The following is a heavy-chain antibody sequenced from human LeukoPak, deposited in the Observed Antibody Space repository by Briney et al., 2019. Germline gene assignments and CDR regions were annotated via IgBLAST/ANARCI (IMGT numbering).Heavy chain of an antibody. CDR3: ARWGERLRWRQAFDL. CDR2: IYYSGST. V-gene: IGHV4-31*03. D-gene: IGHD4-23*01. J-gene: IGHJ2*01. Sequence: PSQTLSLTCTVSGGSISSGGYYWSWIRQHPGKGLEWIGYIYYSGSTNYNPSLKSRVTISVDTSKHQFSLKLSSVTAADTAVYYCARWGERLRWRQAFDLWGRGTLVTVSS. CDR1: GGSISSGGYY.